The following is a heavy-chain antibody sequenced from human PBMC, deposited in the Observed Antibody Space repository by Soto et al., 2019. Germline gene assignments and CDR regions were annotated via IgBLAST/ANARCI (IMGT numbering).Heavy chain of an antibody. CDR2: ISGSGGST. D-gene: IGHD6-13*01. Sequence: EVQLLESGGGLVQPGGSLRLSCAASGFTFSSYAMSLVRQAPGKGLEWVSAISGSGGSTYYADSVKGRFTISRDNSKNTLYLQMNSLRDEDTAVYYNAKDLDSSPEYCFDDWFQGTLVTVSS. J-gene: IGHJ4*02. CDR3: AKDLDSSPEYCFDD. V-gene: IGHV3-23*01. CDR1: GFTFSSYA.